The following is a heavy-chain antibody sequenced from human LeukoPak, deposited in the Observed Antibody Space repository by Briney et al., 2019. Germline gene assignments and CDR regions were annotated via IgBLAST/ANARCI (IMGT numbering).Heavy chain of an antibody. CDR1: GFTFSSYG. CDR3: AKDNSGSYLGLIDY. D-gene: IGHD1-26*01. Sequence: SCKASGFTFSSYGMHWVCQAPGKGLEWVAVISYDGSNKYYADSVKGRFTISRDNSKNTLYLQMNSLRAEDTAVYYCAKDNSGSYLGLIDYWGQGTLVTVSS. V-gene: IGHV3-30*18. J-gene: IGHJ4*02. CDR2: ISYDGSNK.